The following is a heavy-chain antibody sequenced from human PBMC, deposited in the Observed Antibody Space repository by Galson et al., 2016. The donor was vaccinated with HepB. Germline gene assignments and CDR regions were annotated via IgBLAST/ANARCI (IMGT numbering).Heavy chain of an antibody. V-gene: IGHV2-5*02. D-gene: IGHD3-10*01. CDR3: APISSSYGSGSVFDN. J-gene: IGHJ4*02. Sequence: PALVKPTQTLTLTCSVSGLSVATSGVGVGWFRQPPGKALEWLALLWWDETARYSDSLRTRLTITKDTSANQVLLTMTNMDFVDSGTYYCAPISSSYGSGSVFDNWGQGTRSPSPQ. CDR2: LWWDETA. CDR1: GLSVATSGVG.